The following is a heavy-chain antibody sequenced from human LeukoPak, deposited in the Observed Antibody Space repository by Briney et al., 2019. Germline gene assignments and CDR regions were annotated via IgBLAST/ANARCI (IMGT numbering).Heavy chain of an antibody. CDR1: GFTFSSYA. CDR2: ISGSGGST. V-gene: IGHV3-23*01. J-gene: IGHJ4*02. CDR3: AKDAPVNIVVVPAANS. Sequence: GGSLRLSCAASGFTFSSYATSWVRQAPGKGLEWVSAISGSGGSTYYADSVKGRFTISRDNSKNTLYLQTNSLRAEDTAVYYCAKDAPVNIVVVPAANSWGQGTLVTVSS. D-gene: IGHD2-2*01.